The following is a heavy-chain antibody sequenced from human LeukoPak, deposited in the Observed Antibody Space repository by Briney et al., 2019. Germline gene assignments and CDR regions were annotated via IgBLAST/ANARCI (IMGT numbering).Heavy chain of an antibody. V-gene: IGHV1-8*01. Sequence: ASVKVSCKASGYTFTSYDINWVRQATGQGLEWMGWMNPNSGNTGYAQKFQGRVTMTRNTSISTAYMELSSLRSEDTAVYYCARVGRRGYSGYGQYYYYGMDVWGQGTTVTVSS. D-gene: IGHD5-12*01. CDR1: GYTFTSYD. J-gene: IGHJ6*02. CDR3: ARVGRRGYSGYGQYYYYGMDV. CDR2: MNPNSGNT.